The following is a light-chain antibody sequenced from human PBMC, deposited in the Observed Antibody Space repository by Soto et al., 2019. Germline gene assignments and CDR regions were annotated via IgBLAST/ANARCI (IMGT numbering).Light chain of an antibody. V-gene: IGLV2-8*01. CDR1: SSDVGGYNY. Sequence: QSVLTQPPSASGSPGQSVTISCTGTSSDVGGYNYVSWYQQHPGKAPKLMIYEVSKRPSGVPDRFSGSKSGNTASLTVSGLQDEDEADYYCSSYAGSNAVVFGGGTKLTVL. CDR2: EVS. J-gene: IGLJ2*01. CDR3: SSYAGSNAVV.